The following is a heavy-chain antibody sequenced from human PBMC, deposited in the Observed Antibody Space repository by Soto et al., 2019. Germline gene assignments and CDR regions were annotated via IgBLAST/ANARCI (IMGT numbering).Heavy chain of an antibody. CDR2: ICNSVTT. CDR1: GGSISSYC. D-gene: IGHD3-10*01. V-gene: IGHV4-59*08. CDR3: ARHDPGGFDY. J-gene: IGHJ4*02. Sequence: PSETLSLTCTVSGGSISSYCCSWIRQPPGKGLEWIGYICNSVTTNYNPSLKGRVTISGDTSKNQFSLKVSSVTAADTAVYYCARHDPGGFDYWGQGTLVTVSS.